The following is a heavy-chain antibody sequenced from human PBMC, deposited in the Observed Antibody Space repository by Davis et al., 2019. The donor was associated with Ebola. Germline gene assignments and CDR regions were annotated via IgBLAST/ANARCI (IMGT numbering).Heavy chain of an antibody. Sequence: GESLKISCAASGFTFSDYYMSWIRQAPGKGLEWVASISSGSSYISYAVSVKGRFTISRDNAKNSLYLQMNSLRVEDTAVYYCARGDDFWSSCPCAYWGQGTLVTVSS. CDR3: ARGDDFWSSCPCAY. J-gene: IGHJ4*02. CDR1: GFTFSDYY. V-gene: IGHV3-11*06. CDR2: ISSGSSYI. D-gene: IGHD3-3*01.